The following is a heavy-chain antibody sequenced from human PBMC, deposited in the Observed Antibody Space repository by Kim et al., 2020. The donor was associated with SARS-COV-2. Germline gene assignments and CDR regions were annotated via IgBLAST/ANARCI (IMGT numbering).Heavy chain of an antibody. CDR3: ARVWRSIDY. V-gene: IGHV3-21*01. J-gene: IGHJ4*02. D-gene: IGHD2-21*01. Sequence: SYIYYADSVKGRFTISRDTAKNSLYLQMNSLRAEDTAVYYCARVWRSIDYWGQGTLVTVSS. CDR2: SYI.